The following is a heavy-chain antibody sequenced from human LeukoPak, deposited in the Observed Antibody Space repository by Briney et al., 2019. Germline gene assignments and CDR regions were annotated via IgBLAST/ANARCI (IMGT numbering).Heavy chain of an antibody. CDR2: ISNSGNTI. CDR1: GFTFSDYY. V-gene: IGHV3-11*04. CDR3: SAGEGYYDSSDYYSAWAFDV. D-gene: IGHD3-22*01. Sequence: GGSVTLSCAASGFTFSDYYMSWIRQAPGKGLEWVSYISNSGNTIYYADSVKGRFTISRDNAKNSLYLQMNSLRAEDTAVYYCSAGEGYYDSSDYYSAWAFDVWGQGTMVTVSS. J-gene: IGHJ3*01.